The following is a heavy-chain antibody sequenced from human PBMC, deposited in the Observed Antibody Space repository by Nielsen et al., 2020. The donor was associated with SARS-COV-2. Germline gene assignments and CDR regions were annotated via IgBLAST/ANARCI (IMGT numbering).Heavy chain of an antibody. Sequence: GGSLRLSCVASGFTFSGSAMHWVRQASGKGLEWLGRIRSYANEYATAYAASVKGRFTISRDDSKNTAYLQMNSLKTEDTAVYYCAKIANKYSSGDYWGQGTLVTVSS. V-gene: IGHV3-73*01. J-gene: IGHJ4*02. CDR3: AKIANKYSSGDY. D-gene: IGHD6-19*01. CDR1: GFTFSGSA. CDR2: IRSYANEYAT.